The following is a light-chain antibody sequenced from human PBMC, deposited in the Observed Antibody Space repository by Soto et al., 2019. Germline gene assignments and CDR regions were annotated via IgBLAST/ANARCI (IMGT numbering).Light chain of an antibody. V-gene: IGLV4-69*01. CDR2: LDSDGSH. J-gene: IGLJ2*01. Sequence: QSVLTQSPSASASLGASVKLTCTLSSVHSSYAIAWHQQQPEKGPRYLMKLDSDGSHTKGDAIPDRFSGSSSGAERYLTISSLQSEDEAEYYCQTWGTGIHVVFGGGTKLTVL. CDR3: QTWGTGIHVV. CDR1: SVHSSYA.